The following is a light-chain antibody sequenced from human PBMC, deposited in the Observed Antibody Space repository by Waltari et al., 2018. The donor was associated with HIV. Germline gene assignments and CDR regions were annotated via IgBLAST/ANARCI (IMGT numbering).Light chain of an antibody. J-gene: IGKJ2*01. CDR2: DDS. Sequence: DIVLAQSPVTLPLSPGDSATLCCRASQSIGNNFLAWYQQRPGQAPRLLIYDDSKRATGNPDRFTGSGSGTDFTLSISRREPEDFAMYYCQQYRSSPGTFGQGTNLEI. CDR1: QSIGNNF. CDR3: QQYRSSPGT. V-gene: IGKV3-20*01.